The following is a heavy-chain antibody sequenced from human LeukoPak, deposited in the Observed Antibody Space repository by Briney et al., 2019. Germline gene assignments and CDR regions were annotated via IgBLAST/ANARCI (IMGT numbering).Heavy chain of an antibody. Sequence: SETLSLTCAGYGWSFSGYYWSWIRQPPGKGLEWVGDINHGGSTNDNPSRKSRVTISVDTCKNQVSLELSSGQAADTGADYCARGRYWYSSSWYFSPARSFELWGRGALVTVSS. V-gene: IGHV4-34*01. CDR2: INHGGST. CDR3: ARGRYWYSSSWYFSPARSFEL. CDR1: GWSFSGYY. J-gene: IGHJ2*01. D-gene: IGHD6-13*01.